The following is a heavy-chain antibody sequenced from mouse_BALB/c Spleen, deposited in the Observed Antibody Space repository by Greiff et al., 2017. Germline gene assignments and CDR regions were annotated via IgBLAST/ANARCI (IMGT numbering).Heavy chain of an antibody. CDR3: VSYDYAMDY. CDR2: IRSKSNNYAT. V-gene: IGHV10S3*01. J-gene: IGHJ4*01. Sequence: EPGGGLVQPKGSLKLSCAASGFTFNTNAMNWVRQAPGKGLEWVARIRSKSNNYATYYADSVKDRFTISRDDSQSMLYLQMNNLKTEDTAMYYCVSYDYAMDYWGQGTSVTVSS. D-gene: IGHD2-4*01. CDR1: GFTFNTNA.